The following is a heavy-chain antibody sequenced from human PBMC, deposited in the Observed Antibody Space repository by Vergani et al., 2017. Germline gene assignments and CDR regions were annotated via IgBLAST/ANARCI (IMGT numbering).Heavy chain of an antibody. J-gene: IGHJ3*02. D-gene: IGHD3-10*01. CDR3: ARIPRGVLNAFDI. V-gene: IGHV2-26*01. Sequence: QVTLKESGPVLVKPTETLTLTCTVSGFSLSNARMGVSWVRQPPGKAMEWLAHIFSNDEKSYSTSLKSRLTIAKDTSKSQVVLTMNNMDPVDTATYYCARIPRGVLNAFDIWGQGTMVTVSS. CDR2: IFSNDEK. CDR1: GFSLSNARMG.